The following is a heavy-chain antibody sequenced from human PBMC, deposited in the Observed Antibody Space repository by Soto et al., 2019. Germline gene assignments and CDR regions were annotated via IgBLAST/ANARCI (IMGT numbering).Heavy chain of an antibody. J-gene: IGHJ6*02. CDR1: GLIFSNYG. Sequence: EVQLVESGGGLVKPGGSLRLSCTASGLIFSNYGMNWVRQAAGKRPEWVSSISSGGEDIDYADSVKGRLTTSRDNANNILYLQLTSLGVEDTAVYYCATDGAAGAVMGVWGPGTTVTVSS. CDR3: ATDGAAGAVMGV. V-gene: IGHV3-21*06. CDR2: ISSGGEDI. D-gene: IGHD6-13*01.